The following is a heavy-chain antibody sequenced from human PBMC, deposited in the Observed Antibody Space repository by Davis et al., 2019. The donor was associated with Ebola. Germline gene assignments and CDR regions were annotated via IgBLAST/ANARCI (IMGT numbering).Heavy chain of an antibody. CDR2: ISAYNGNT. CDR1: GYTFTSYG. Sequence: AASVNVSCKASGYTFTSYGISWVRQAPGQGLEWMGWISAYNGNTNYAQKLQGRVTMTTDTSTSTAYMELRSLRSDDTAVYYCARAPGSGRKNWFDPWGQGTLVTVSS. V-gene: IGHV1-18*01. CDR3: ARAPGSGRKNWFDP. D-gene: IGHD3-10*01. J-gene: IGHJ5*02.